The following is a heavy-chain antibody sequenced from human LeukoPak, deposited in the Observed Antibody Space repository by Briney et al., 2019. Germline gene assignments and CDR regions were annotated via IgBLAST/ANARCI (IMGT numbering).Heavy chain of an antibody. V-gene: IGHV4-34*01. D-gene: IGHD6-25*01. CDR2: INHSGST. CDR1: GGSFRGYY. Sequence: PSETLSLTCAVYGGSFRGYYWSWIRQPPGKGLEWIGEINHSGSTNHNPSLKSRVTISVDTSKNQFSLKLSSVTAADTAVYYCARAAAPRGAFDIWGQGTMVTVSS. CDR3: ARAAAPRGAFDI. J-gene: IGHJ3*02.